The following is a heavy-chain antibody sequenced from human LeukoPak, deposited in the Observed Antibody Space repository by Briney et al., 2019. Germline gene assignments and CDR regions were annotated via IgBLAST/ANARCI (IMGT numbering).Heavy chain of an antibody. Sequence: PGRSLRLSCAASGFTFSSYAMHWVRQAPGKGLEWVAVISYDGSNKYYADSVKGRFTISRDNSKNTLYLQMNSLRAEDTALYYCAKVDVRLGDTGDYWGQGTLVTVSS. J-gene: IGHJ4*02. CDR2: ISYDGSNK. V-gene: IGHV3-30-3*01. CDR1: GFTFSSYA. D-gene: IGHD3-10*02. CDR3: AKVDVRLGDTGDY.